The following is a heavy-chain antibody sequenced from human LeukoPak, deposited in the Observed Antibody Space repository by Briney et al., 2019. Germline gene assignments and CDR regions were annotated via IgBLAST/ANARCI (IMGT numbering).Heavy chain of an antibody. CDR1: GGTFSSYA. Sequence: SVKVSCKASGGTFSSYAISWVRQAPGQGLEWMGGIIPSFGTANYAQKFQGRVTITTDESTSTAYMELSSLRSEDTAVYYCARASLSLSSTSDYYYYYMDVWGKGTTVTVSS. V-gene: IGHV1-69*05. D-gene: IGHD2-2*01. J-gene: IGHJ6*03. CDR3: ARASLSLSSTSDYYYYYMDV. CDR2: IIPSFGTA.